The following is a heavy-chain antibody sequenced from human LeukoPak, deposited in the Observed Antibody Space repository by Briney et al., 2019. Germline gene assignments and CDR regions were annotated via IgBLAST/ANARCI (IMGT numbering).Heavy chain of an antibody. CDR2: IYYSGST. Sequence: SETLSLTCTLSGGSMTSYYGSCIRQAPGRGLEWIGYIYYSGSTNYNPSLKGRVTISVDTSKKQFSLKMKSVTAADTAMYYCARDVDYCSGGSCFNSVYAFDIWGQGTMVTVSS. J-gene: IGHJ3*02. D-gene: IGHD2-15*01. CDR1: GGSMTSYY. V-gene: IGHV4-59*01. CDR3: ARDVDYCSGGSCFNSVYAFDI.